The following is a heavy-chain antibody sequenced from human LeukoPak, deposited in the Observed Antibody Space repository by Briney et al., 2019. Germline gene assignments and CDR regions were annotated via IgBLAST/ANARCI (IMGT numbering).Heavy chain of an antibody. CDR1: VGSFSGYY. D-gene: IGHD3-3*01. J-gene: IGHJ6*03. Sequence: SETLSLTCAVYVGSFSGYYWSWIRQPPGKGLEWIGEINHSGSTNYNPSLKSRVTISVDTSKNQFSLKLSSVTAADTAVYYCARDLGDFWSGYPHYYYMDVWGKGTTVTVSS. CDR2: INHSGST. CDR3: ARDLGDFWSGYPHYYYMDV. V-gene: IGHV4-34*01.